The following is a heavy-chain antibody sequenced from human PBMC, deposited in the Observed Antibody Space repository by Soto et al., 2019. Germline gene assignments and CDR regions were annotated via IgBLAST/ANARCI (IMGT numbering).Heavy chain of an antibody. D-gene: IGHD6-13*01. CDR1: GFTFDDYA. CDR2: ISWNSGSI. J-gene: IGHJ6*02. CDR3: AKDIAAAGHYYYGMDV. V-gene: IGHV3-9*01. Sequence: GGSLRLSCAASGFTFDDYAMHWVRQAPGKGLEWVSGISWNSGSIGYADSVKGRFTISRDNAKNSLYLQMNSLRAEDTALYYCAKDIAAAGHYYYGMDVWGQGTTVTVSS.